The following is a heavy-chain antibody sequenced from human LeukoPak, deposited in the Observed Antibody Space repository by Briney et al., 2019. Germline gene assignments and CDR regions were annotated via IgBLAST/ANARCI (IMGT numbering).Heavy chain of an antibody. D-gene: IGHD6-13*01. J-gene: IGHJ4*02. V-gene: IGHV3-43*02. CDR1: GFTFDDYA. CDR2: ISGAGGST. Sequence: PGGSLRLSCAASGFTFDDYARYWVRQAPGKGLEGVSLISGAGGSTYYADSVKGRFTISRDNSKNSLYLQMNSLRTEDTAFYYCAKCLYTNTCPGDYWGQGALVTVSS. CDR3: AKCLYTNTCPGDY.